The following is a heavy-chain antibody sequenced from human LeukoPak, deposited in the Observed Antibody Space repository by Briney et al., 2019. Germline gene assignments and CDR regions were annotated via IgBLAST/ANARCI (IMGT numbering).Heavy chain of an antibody. V-gene: IGHV3-20*04. CDR1: GFTLDDYG. CDR3: ARRRVRGVITFDY. D-gene: IGHD3-10*01. CDR2: INWNGGST. Sequence: GGSLRLSCAASGFTLDDYGMCCVRQAPGKGLEWVSGINWNGGSTGYADSVKGRFTISRDNAKNSLYLQMNSLRAEDTALYYCARRRVRGVITFDYWGQGTLVTVSS. J-gene: IGHJ4*02.